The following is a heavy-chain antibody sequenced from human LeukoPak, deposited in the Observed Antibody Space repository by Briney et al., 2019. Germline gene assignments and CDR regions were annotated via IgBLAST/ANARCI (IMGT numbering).Heavy chain of an antibody. D-gene: IGHD3-9*01. CDR3: ARAPLRPNDWYYFDY. CDR2: IIPIFGTT. J-gene: IGHJ4*02. CDR1: GGTFSSYA. V-gene: IGHV1-69*01. Sequence: SVKVSCKASGGTFSSYATSWVRQAPGQGLEWMGGIIPIFGTTNYAQKFQGRVTITAHESTSTAYMELSSLRSEDTAVYYCARAPLRPNDWYYFDYWGQGTLVTVSS.